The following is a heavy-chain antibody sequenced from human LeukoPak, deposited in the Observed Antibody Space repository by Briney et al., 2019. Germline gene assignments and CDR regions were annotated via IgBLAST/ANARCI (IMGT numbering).Heavy chain of an antibody. J-gene: IGHJ5*02. Sequence: GASVKISCKTSGYTFNKYLIHWVRQARGQGLEWVGTINPNGDATNYAPRLQGRLTLTRDTSTSTVYMELRGLTPDDTAVYYCARPLFCAFDNCGYWLDPWGPGTLVTVSS. CDR3: ARPLFCAFDNCGYWLDP. D-gene: IGHD1-20*01. CDR1: GYTFNKYL. V-gene: IGHV1-46*02. CDR2: INPNGDAT.